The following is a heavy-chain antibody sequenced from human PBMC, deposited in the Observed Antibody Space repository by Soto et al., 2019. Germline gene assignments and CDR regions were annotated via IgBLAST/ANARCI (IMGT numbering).Heavy chain of an antibody. J-gene: IGHJ6*02. V-gene: IGHV4-39*02. CDR2: IYYSGST. CDR3: ARDPNYDFWSGYYFSYYGMDV. Sequence: SETLSLTCTVSGGSISSSSYYWGWIRQPPGKGLEWIGSIYYSGSTYYNPSLKSRVTISVDTSKNQFSLKLSSVTAADTAVYYCARDPNYDFWSGYYFSYYGMDVWGQGTTVTVSS. CDR1: GGSISSSSYY. D-gene: IGHD3-3*01.